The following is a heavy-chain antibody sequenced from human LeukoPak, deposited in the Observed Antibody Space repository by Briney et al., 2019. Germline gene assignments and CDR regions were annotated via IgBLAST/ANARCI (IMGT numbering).Heavy chain of an antibody. Sequence: ASVKVSCKASGCTFSSYAISWVRQAPGQGLEWMGWINPNSGGTNYAQKFQGRVTMTRDTSISKAYMELSRLRSDDTAVYYCARANYYDSSGYYDDFDYWGQGTLVTVSS. CDR2: INPNSGGT. CDR3: ARANYYDSSGYYDDFDY. V-gene: IGHV1-2*02. D-gene: IGHD3-22*01. CDR1: GCTFSSYA. J-gene: IGHJ4*02.